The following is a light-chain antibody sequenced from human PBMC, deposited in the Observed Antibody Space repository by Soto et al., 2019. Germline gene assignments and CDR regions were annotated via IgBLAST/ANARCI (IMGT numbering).Light chain of an antibody. V-gene: IGKV3-20*02. CDR2: GAS. CDR1: QSVDNNY. Sequence: EIVLTQSPGTLSLSPGESATLSCRASQSVDNNYVAWYQQKPGQAPTLLIHGASTLQSGVPSRFSGSGSGTEFTLTISGLQPEDFATYYCQQLNSHPRTFGQGTKLEIK. CDR3: QQLNSHPRT. J-gene: IGKJ2*01.